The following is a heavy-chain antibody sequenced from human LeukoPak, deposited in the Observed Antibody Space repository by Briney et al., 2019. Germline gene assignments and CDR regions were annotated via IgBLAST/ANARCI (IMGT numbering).Heavy chain of an antibody. CDR2: ISTSGSTT. D-gene: IGHD3-10*02. V-gene: IGHV3-48*03. CDR1: GFTFSDYE. CDR3: ARGALHVFDY. J-gene: IGHJ4*02. Sequence: GGSLRLSCAASGFTFSDYEINWVRQAPGKGLEWISCISTSGSTTYYADSVKGRFTISRDNAKNSLFLQMNTLTAEDTAVYYCARGALHVFDYWGQGTPVTVSS.